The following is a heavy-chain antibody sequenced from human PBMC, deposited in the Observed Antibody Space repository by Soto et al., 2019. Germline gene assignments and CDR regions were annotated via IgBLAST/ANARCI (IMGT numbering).Heavy chain of an antibody. CDR1: GYTFTGYY. CDR2: INPNSGGT. Sequence: QVQLVQSGAEVKKPGASVKVSCKASGYTFTGYYMHWVRQAPGQGLEWMGWINPNSGGTNYAQKFQGWVTMTRDTSISTAYMELSRLRSDDTAVYYSARVKDFRIVAAGGAFDIWGQGTMVTVSS. D-gene: IGHD6-13*01. J-gene: IGHJ3*02. CDR3: ARVKDFRIVAAGGAFDI. V-gene: IGHV1-2*04.